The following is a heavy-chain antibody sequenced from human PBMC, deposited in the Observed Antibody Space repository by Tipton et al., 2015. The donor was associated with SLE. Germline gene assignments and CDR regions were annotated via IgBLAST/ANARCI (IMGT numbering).Heavy chain of an antibody. CDR1: GDSIGRYY. Sequence: TLSLTCTVSGDSIGRYYWNWIRQPPGKALEWIGYIYTGGNTNYNPSLKSRVTISLHTSNNQFSLKLSSVTAADTAVYYCARWIDCWGQGTLVTVSS. J-gene: IGHJ4*02. CDR3: ARWIDC. V-gene: IGHV4-4*09. CDR2: IYTGGNT. D-gene: IGHD5-12*01.